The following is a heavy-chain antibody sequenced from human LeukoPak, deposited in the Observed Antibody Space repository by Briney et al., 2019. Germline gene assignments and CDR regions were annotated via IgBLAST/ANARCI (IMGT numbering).Heavy chain of an antibody. D-gene: IGHD1-26*01. CDR1: GGSISSYY. V-gene: IGHV4-59*01. CDR3: ARDPSGSPSFWDY. Sequence: SETLSLTCTVSGGSISSYYWSWIRQPPGKGLEWIGYIYYSGSTNYNPSLKSRVTISVDTSKNQFSLKLSSVTAADTAVYYCARDPSGSPSFWDYWGQGTLVTVSS. J-gene: IGHJ4*02. CDR2: IYYSGST.